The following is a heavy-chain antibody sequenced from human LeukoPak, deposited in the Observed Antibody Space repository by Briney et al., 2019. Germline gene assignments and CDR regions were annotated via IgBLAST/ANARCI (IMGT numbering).Heavy chain of an antibody. CDR3: ANLLVGAIDAFDI. J-gene: IGHJ3*02. V-gene: IGHV3-30*02. Sequence: GGSLRLSCAASGFTFSSYGMHWVRQAPGKGLEWVAFIRYDGSNKYYADSVKGRFTISRDNSKNTLYLQMNSLRAEDTAVYYCANLLVGAIDAFDIWGQGTMVTVSS. D-gene: IGHD1-26*01. CDR2: IRYDGSNK. CDR1: GFTFSSYG.